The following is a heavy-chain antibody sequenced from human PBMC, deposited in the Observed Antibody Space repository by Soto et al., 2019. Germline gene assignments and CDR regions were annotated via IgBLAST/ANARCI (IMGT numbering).Heavy chain of an antibody. J-gene: IGHJ4*02. CDR3: ARLGGIVDTGTWSH. CDR2: IYPGDSDT. D-gene: IGHD5-18*01. Sequence: GESRKISCNASGYRFSTYWNGWVRQRPGKGPEWMAIIYPGDSDTRENPSFQGQVTISADKSSNTVHLQWRSLKASDTAIYYCARLGGIVDTGTWSHWGQGTPVTVSS. CDR1: GYRFSTYW. V-gene: IGHV5-51*01.